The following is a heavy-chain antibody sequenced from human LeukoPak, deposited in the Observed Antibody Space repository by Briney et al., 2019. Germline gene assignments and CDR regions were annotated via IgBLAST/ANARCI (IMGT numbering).Heavy chain of an antibody. Sequence: GGSLRLSCAASGFTVSSNYMSWVRQAPGKGLEWVSVIYSGGSTYYADSVKGRFTISRDNSKNTLYLQMNSLRAEDTAVYYCARGLTPRYCSSTSCYESWFDPWGQGTLITVPS. D-gene: IGHD2-2*01. CDR2: IYSGGST. V-gene: IGHV3-53*01. CDR1: GFTVSSNY. CDR3: ARGLTPRYCSSTSCYESWFDP. J-gene: IGHJ5*02.